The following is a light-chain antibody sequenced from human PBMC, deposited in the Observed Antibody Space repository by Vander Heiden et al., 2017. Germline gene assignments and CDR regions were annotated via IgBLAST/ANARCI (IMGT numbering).Light chain of an antibody. J-gene: IGKJ4*01. CDR2: AAS. V-gene: IGKV1-27*01. CDR3: QNYNSARLT. Sequence: DIQMTQSPPSLSACVGDRVPIPCRASQGISNYLAWYQQKSGKVPKLLIYAASTLQSGVPSRFSGSGSGTDFTLTISSLQPEDVATYYCQNYNSARLTFGAGTKVEIK. CDR1: QGISNY.